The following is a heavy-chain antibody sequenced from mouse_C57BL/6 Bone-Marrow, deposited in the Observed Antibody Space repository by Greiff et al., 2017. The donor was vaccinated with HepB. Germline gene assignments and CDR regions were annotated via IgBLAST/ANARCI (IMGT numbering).Heavy chain of an antibody. Sequence: QVQLQQSGPGLVQPSQSLSITCTVSGFSLTSYGVHWVRQSPGKGLEWLGVIWSGGSTDYNAAFISRLSISKDNSKSQVFFKMNSLQADDTAIYYCARKRGYYYGSWWYFDVWGTGTTVTVSS. CDR1: GFSLTSYG. D-gene: IGHD1-1*01. V-gene: IGHV2-2*01. CDR2: IWSGGST. CDR3: ARKRGYYYGSWWYFDV. J-gene: IGHJ1*03.